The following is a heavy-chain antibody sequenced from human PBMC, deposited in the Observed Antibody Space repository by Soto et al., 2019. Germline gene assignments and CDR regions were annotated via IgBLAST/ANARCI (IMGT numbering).Heavy chain of an antibody. Sequence: SETLSLTCTVSGGSISSYYWSWIRQPPGKGLEWIGYIYYSGSTNYNPSLKSRVTISVDTSKNQFSLKLSSVTAADTAVYYCARGALAAAGVSFDYWGQGTLVTVSS. CDR2: IYYSGST. J-gene: IGHJ4*02. CDR3: ARGALAAAGVSFDY. CDR1: GGSISSYY. D-gene: IGHD6-13*01. V-gene: IGHV4-59*01.